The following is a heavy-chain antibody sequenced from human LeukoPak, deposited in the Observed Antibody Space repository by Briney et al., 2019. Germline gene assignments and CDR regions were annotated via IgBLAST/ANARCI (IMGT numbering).Heavy chain of an antibody. D-gene: IGHD3-10*01. J-gene: IGHJ4*02. V-gene: IGHV4-34*01. CDR1: GGSFSGYY. CDR2: INHSGST. Sequence: SETLSLTCAVYGGSFSGYYWSWIRQPPGKGLEWIGEINHSGSTNYNPSLKSRVSISVDSSKNQFSLKVSSVTAADTAVYYCARRTTMVRGEYFDFWGQGTLVTVSS. CDR3: ARRTTMVRGEYFDF.